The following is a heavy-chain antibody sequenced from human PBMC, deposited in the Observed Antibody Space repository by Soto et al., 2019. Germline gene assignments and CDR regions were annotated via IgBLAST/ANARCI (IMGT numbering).Heavy chain of an antibody. D-gene: IGHD3-22*01. Sequence: QVQLVQSGAEVKKPGSSVKVSCKASGGTFSSYAISWVRQAPGQGLEWMGGIIPIFGTANYAQKFQGRVTITAEESTSTAYMELSSLRSEDTAVYYCARTAYYYDSSGYPKPYYFDYWGQGTLVTVSS. CDR2: IIPIFGTA. CDR3: ARTAYYYDSSGYPKPYYFDY. J-gene: IGHJ4*02. CDR1: GGTFSSYA. V-gene: IGHV1-69*12.